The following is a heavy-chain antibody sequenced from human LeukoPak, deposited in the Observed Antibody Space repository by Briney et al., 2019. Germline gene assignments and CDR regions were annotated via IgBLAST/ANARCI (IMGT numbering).Heavy chain of an antibody. V-gene: IGHV1-18*01. CDR1: GYTFTNYG. J-gene: IGHJ5*02. D-gene: IGHD3-3*01. CDR3: ARDVGGPYYDFWSGYLEGGFDP. CDR2: ISAYNGYT. Sequence: GASVKVSCKASGYTFTNYGISWVRQAPGQGLEWMGWISAYNGYTDYAQKLQFRVTMTTDTSTSTAYMELRSLRSDDTAVYYCARDVGGPYYDFWSGYLEGGFDPWGQGTLVTVSS.